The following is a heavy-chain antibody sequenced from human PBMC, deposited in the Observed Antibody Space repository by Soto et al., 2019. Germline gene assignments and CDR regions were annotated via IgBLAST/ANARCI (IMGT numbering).Heavy chain of an antibody. J-gene: IGHJ4*02. CDR1: GFTVSSNY. D-gene: IGHD6-19*01. CDR2: IYGGGST. CDR3: ERYSAVDGYDY. Sequence: GGSLRLSCAASGFTVSSNYMSWVRQAPGKGLEWVSVIYGGGSTYYADSVKGRFTISRDNSKNTLYLQMNSLRAEDTAVYYCERYSAVDGYDYWGQGTLVTVSS. V-gene: IGHV3-53*01.